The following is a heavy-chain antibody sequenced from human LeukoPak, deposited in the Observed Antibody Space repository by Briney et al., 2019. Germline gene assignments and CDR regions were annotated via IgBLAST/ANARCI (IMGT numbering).Heavy chain of an antibody. V-gene: IGHV4-34*01. CDR1: GGSFSGYY. CDR2: INHSGST. Sequence: SETLSLTCAVYGGSFSGYYRSWIRQPPGKGLEWIGEINHSGSTNYNPSLKSRVTISVDTSKNQFSLKLTSVTAADTAVYYCARGPNYWYFDLWGRGTLVTVSS. J-gene: IGHJ2*01. CDR3: ARGPNYWYFDL.